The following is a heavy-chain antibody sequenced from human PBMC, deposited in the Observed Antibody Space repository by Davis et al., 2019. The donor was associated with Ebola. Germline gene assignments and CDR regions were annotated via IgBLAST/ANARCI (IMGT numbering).Heavy chain of an antibody. J-gene: IGHJ3*02. CDR2: ISYDGSNK. CDR1: GFTFSSYG. D-gene: IGHD2-2*01. V-gene: IGHV3-30*03. CDR3: AIPPWGLYCSSTSCHAFDI. Sequence: GSLRLSCAASGFTFSSYGMHWVRQAPGKGLEWVAVISYDGSNKYYADSVKGRFTISRDNSKNTLYLQMNSLRAEDTAVYYCAIPPWGLYCSSTSCHAFDIWGQGTMVTVSS.